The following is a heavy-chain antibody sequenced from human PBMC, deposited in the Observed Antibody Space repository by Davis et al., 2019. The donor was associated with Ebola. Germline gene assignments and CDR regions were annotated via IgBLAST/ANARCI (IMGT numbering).Heavy chain of an antibody. J-gene: IGHJ3*02. CDR1: LYTFISYG. CDR2: ISGYNGNT. D-gene: IGHD1-26*01. Sequence: SVTVSCMASLYTFISYGITWVRQAPGQGPEWMGWISGYNGNTNYAQNLQGRVTMTTDTSTGTAYLDLRSLRSDDTAVYFCARTSIVGTTTTASDIWGQGTLVTVSS. V-gene: IGHV1-18*01. CDR3: ARTSIVGTTTTASDI.